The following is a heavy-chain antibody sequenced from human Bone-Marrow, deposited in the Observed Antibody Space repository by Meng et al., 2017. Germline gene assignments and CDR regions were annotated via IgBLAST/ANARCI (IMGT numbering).Heavy chain of an antibody. V-gene: IGHV4-34*01. CDR3: ARGQLILRN. CDR2: INHSGSP. CDR1: GASLNGYY. Sequence: QVQLQQWGAGLLKPSETLSHTCDVSGASLNGYYWTWIRQPRGKGLEWIGEINHSGSPDYNTSLKSRVTISVDTSKNQFSLKLSSVTAADTAVYYCARGQLILRNWGQGTLVTVSS. J-gene: IGHJ4*02. D-gene: IGHD2/OR15-2a*01.